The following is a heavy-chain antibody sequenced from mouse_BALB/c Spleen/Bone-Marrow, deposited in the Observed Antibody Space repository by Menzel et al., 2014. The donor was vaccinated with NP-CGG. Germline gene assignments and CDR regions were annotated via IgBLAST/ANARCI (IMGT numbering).Heavy chain of an antibody. CDR3: ARDDDSYAMDY. CDR1: GFLLTSYS. CDR2: IWAGGST. Sequence: VQVVESGPGLVAPSQSLSITCTVSGFLLTSYSVHWVRQPPGKGLEWLGVIWAGGSTNYNSALMSRLSISKDNSKSQVFLKMSSLQTDDTAMFYCARDDDSYAMDYWGQGTSVTVSS. J-gene: IGHJ4*01. D-gene: IGHD2-3*01. V-gene: IGHV2-9*02.